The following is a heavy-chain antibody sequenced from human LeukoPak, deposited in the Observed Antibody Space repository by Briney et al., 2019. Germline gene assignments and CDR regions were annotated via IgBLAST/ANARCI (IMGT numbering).Heavy chain of an antibody. J-gene: IGHJ3*02. V-gene: IGHV3-53*01. CDR3: ARGYSYGLGAFDI. CDR1: GFTFSSYG. Sequence: GGSLRLSCAASGFTFSSYGMSWVRQAPGKGLEWVSVIYSGGSTYYADSVKGRFTISRDNSKNTLYLQMNSLRAEDTAVYYCARGYSYGLGAFDIWGQGTMVTVS. D-gene: IGHD5-18*01. CDR2: IYSGGST.